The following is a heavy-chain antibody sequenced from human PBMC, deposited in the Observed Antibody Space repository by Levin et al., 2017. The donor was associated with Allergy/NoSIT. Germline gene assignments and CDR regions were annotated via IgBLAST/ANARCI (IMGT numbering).Heavy chain of an antibody. J-gene: IGHJ6*02. Sequence: SETLSLTCTVSGDSISRGNYYWTWIRQLPGKGLEWIGFVPHSGSVSYNPSLKSRLTLSLDTSKTHFSLKLASVTVADTAVYYCARDECAWFGECYGPDVWGQGTTVIVSS. CDR3: ARDECAWFGECYGPDV. CDR2: VPHSGSV. V-gene: IGHV4-31*03. D-gene: IGHD3-10*01. CDR1: GDSISRGNYY.